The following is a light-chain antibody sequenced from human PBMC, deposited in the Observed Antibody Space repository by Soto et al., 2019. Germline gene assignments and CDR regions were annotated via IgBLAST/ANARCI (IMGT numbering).Light chain of an antibody. Sequence: EIVMTQSPATLSVSPGERATLSCRASQSVSSNLACYQQKPGQAPRLLIYGASTRATGIPARFSGSGSGTEFTLTISSLQPDDFATYYCQEFASNFGGGTKVDNK. V-gene: IGKV3-15*01. CDR2: GAS. J-gene: IGKJ4*01. CDR1: QSVSSN. CDR3: QEFASN.